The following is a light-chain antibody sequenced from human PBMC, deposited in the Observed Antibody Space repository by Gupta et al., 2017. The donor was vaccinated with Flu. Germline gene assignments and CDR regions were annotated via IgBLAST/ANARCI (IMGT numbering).Light chain of an antibody. CDR2: DAF. V-gene: IGKV3-15*01. CDR3: QQLEDWPRT. Sequence: EILMTQSPATLSVSPGERASLSCRASHSISTKLAWYHQKPGQAPRLLIFDAFTRANGVPARFHGSGSGTEFTLTISGLQSEDFGDYYCQQLEDWPRTFGQGTRVEVK. CDR1: HSISTK. J-gene: IGKJ1*01.